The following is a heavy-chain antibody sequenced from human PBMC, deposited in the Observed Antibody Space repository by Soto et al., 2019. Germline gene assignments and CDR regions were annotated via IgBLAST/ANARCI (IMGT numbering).Heavy chain of an antibody. V-gene: IGHV3-48*01. Sequence: EVLLVESGGALVQPGGSLRLSCAAPGSTFSTYSMNWVRQAPGPGLEWVSYMSSRGDVISYADSVKGRFTISRDNAKNSLYLQMNSLRVEDTAVYYCAKYQYKMEYWGQGTLVTVSS. D-gene: IGHD1-1*01. CDR2: MSSRGDVI. CDR1: GSTFSTYS. CDR3: AKYQYKMEY. J-gene: IGHJ4*02.